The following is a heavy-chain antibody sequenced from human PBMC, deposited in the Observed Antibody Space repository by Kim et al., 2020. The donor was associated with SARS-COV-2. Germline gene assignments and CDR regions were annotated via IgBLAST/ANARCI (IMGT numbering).Heavy chain of an antibody. V-gene: IGHV3-33*01. CDR1: GFTFSSYG. CDR2: IWYDGSNK. Sequence: GGSLRLSCAASGFTFSSYGMHWVRQAPGKGLEWVAVIWYDGSNKYYADSVKGRFTISRDNSKNTLYLQMNSLRAEDTAVYYCARDTISYDPYYYYGMDVWGQGTTVTVSS. CDR3: ARDTISYDPYYYYGMDV. J-gene: IGHJ6*02. D-gene: IGHD5-12*01.